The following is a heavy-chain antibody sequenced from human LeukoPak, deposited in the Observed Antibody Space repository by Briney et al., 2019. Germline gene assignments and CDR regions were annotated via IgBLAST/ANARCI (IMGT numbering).Heavy chain of an antibody. CDR3: ARDPGSGWYSY. CDR1: GFTFSIYA. D-gene: IGHD6-19*01. CDR2: INWNGGST. V-gene: IGHV3-20*04. J-gene: IGHJ4*02. Sequence: GGSLSLSCAASGFTFSIYAMSWVRQAPGKGLQWVSGINWNGGSTGYADSVKGRFTISRDNAKNSLYLQMNSLRAEDTALYYCARDPGSGWYSYWGQGTLVTVPS.